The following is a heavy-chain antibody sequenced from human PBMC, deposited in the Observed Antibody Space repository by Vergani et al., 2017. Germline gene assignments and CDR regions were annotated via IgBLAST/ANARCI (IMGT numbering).Heavy chain of an antibody. CDR2: LSAYNGNT. J-gene: IGHJ6*02. CDR1: GYTFTSYG. V-gene: IGHV1-18*04. CDR3: AREEYSYQYYYYYGMDV. D-gene: IGHD5-18*01. Sequence: QVQLVQSGAEVKKPGASVKVSCKASGYTFTSYGISWVRQAPGQGLEWRGWLSAYNGNTNYAQKLQGRVTMTTDTSTSTAYMELRSLRSDDTAVYYCAREEYSYQYYYYYGMDVWGQGTTVTVSS.